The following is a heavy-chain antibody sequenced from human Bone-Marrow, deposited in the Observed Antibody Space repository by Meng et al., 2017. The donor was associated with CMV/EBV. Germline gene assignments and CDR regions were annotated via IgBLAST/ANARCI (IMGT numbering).Heavy chain of an antibody. CDR3: ARARFDSSGFFSVNDAFDI. D-gene: IGHD3-22*01. Sequence: GESLKISCAASGFTFSSYAMHWVRQAPGKGLEWVSVIYSGGSTYYADSVKGRFTISRDNSKNTLYLQMNSLRAEDTAVYYCARARFDSSGFFSVNDAFDIWGQGTMVTVSS. CDR2: IYSGGST. CDR1: GFTFSSYA. V-gene: IGHV3-53*01. J-gene: IGHJ3*02.